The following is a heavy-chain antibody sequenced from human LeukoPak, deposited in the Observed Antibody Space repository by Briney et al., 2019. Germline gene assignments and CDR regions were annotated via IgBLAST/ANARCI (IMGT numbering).Heavy chain of an antibody. CDR1: GYTFTSYG. Sequence: GASVKVSCKASGYTFTSYGISWVRQAPGQGLEWMGWISAYNGNTNYAQKLQGRVTMTTDTSTSTAYMELRSLRSDDTAVYYCARVQGVVITFFTAGLDLSNYFDYWGQGTLVTVSS. CDR3: ARVQGVVITFFTAGLDLSNYFDY. D-gene: IGHD3-22*01. J-gene: IGHJ4*02. CDR2: ISAYNGNT. V-gene: IGHV1-18*01.